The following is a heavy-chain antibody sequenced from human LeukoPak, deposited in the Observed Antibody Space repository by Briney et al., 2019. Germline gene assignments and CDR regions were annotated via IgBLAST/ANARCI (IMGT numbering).Heavy chain of an antibody. Sequence: ASVKVSCKASGYTFTGYYMHWVRQAPGQGLEWMGWINPNSGGTNYAQKFQGRVTMTRDTSISTAYMELSRLRSDDTAVYYCARPLYDFWSDYLYYWGQGTLVTVSS. V-gene: IGHV1-2*02. D-gene: IGHD3-3*01. CDR2: INPNSGGT. CDR1: GYTFTGYY. J-gene: IGHJ4*02. CDR3: ARPLYDFWSDYLYY.